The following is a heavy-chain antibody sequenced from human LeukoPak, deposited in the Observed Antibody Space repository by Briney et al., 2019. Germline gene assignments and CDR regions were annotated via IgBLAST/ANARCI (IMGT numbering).Heavy chain of an antibody. CDR2: ISSSSSYT. J-gene: IGHJ4*02. Sequence: GGSLRLSCAASGFTFSDYYMSWIRQAPGRGLEWISYISSSSSYTNYAGSVKGRFTISRDNAKNSLYLQMNSLRAEDTAVYYCAKDRSGSYYSLDYFDYWGQGTLVTVSS. CDR1: GFTFSDYY. CDR3: AKDRSGSYYSLDYFDY. D-gene: IGHD1-26*01. V-gene: IGHV3-11*06.